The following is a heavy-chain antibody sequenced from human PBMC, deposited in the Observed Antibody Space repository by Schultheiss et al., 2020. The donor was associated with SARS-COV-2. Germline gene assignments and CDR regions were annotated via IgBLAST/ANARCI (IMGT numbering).Heavy chain of an antibody. V-gene: IGHV1-58*01. Sequence: SVKVSCQASGFNFIDSNVQWVRLTRGQRLEWIGWIVVGGGSREYAERFHDRVTITRDVSTGTAYMELYNLTPEDTAVYYCARASTVTTEADYFDYWGQGTLVTVSS. CDR3: ARASTVTTEADYFDY. D-gene: IGHD4-17*01. J-gene: IGHJ4*02. CDR2: IVVGGGSR. CDR1: GFNFIDSN.